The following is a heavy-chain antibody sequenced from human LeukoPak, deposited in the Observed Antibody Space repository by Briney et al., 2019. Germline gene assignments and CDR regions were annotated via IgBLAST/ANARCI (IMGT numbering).Heavy chain of an antibody. Sequence: GGSLRLSCAASGFTFSSYWMSWVRQAPGKGLEWVANIKQDGSEKYYVDSVKRRFTISRDNAKNSLYLQMNSLRAEDTAVYYCARGFYGDYEVAFDYWGQGTLVTVSS. J-gene: IGHJ4*02. CDR2: IKQDGSEK. D-gene: IGHD4-17*01. CDR1: GFTFSSYW. CDR3: ARGFYGDYEVAFDY. V-gene: IGHV3-7*01.